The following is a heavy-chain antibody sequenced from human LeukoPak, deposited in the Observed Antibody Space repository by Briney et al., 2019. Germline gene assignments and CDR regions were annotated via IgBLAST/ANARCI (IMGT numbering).Heavy chain of an antibody. Sequence: SVKVSCKASGGAFNTHIIHWVRQAPGQGLEWMGRVIPMRNIINYAPKFQGRVIITADNSRRTAYLELSSLTSDDTAVYYCARGKYCSGGECYSVRTSYNWFDPWGQGTVVTVSS. CDR1: GGAFNTHI. D-gene: IGHD2-15*01. CDR2: VIPMRNII. V-gene: IGHV1-69*02. J-gene: IGHJ5*02. CDR3: ARGKYCSGGECYSVRTSYNWFDP.